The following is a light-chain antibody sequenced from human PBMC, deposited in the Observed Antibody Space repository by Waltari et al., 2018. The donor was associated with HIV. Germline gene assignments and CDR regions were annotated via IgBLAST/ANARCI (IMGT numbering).Light chain of an antibody. J-gene: IGLJ2*01. CDR1: SSNIGAGYD. CDR3: QSYDSSLSGSVV. Sequence: QSVLTQPPSVSGAPGQRVTISCTGSSSNIGAGYDVHWYQQLPGTAPKLLIYGNSNRPAGAPDRVSGSESGTSASLAITGLQAEDEADYYCQSYDSSLSGSVVFGGGTKLTVL. CDR2: GNS. V-gene: IGLV1-40*01.